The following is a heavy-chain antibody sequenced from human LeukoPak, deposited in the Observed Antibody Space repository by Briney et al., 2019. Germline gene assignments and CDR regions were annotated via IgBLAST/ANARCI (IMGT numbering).Heavy chain of an antibody. CDR1: GFNFRKYG. D-gene: IGHD4/OR15-4a*01. J-gene: IGHJ4*02. V-gene: IGHV3-30*03. Sequence: GRSLRLSCAASGFNFRKYGIHWVRQAPGKGLEWVAVITYDGSNKYYADSVKGRFTISRDNSKNTVYLQMNSLGAEDTAVYYCARGYSANSGSFDYWGQGILVTVSS. CDR3: ARGYSANSGSFDY. CDR2: ITYDGSNK.